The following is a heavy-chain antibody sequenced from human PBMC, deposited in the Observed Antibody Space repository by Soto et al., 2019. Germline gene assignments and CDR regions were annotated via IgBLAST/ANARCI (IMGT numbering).Heavy chain of an antibody. Sequence: DVQLGESGGGVVQPGRSLRLYCAASGVTFNDYAMHWVRQAPGKGLEWVSGMSWNSGTIAYADSVKGRFTVARDNAKNSLYLHMNSLRADDTAVYYCTKDIRRGFSSAWGDWGQGALVTVSS. V-gene: IGHV3-9*01. D-gene: IGHD6-19*01. J-gene: IGHJ4*02. CDR2: MSWNSGTI. CDR1: GVTFNDYA. CDR3: TKDIRRGFSSAWGD.